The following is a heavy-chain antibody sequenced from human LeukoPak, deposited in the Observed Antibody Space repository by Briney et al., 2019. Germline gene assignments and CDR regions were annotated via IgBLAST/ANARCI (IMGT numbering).Heavy chain of an antibody. Sequence: SETLSLTCTVSGGSISSSSYYWGWIRQPPGKGLEWIGSIYYSGSTYYNPSLKSRVTISVDTSKNQFSLKLSSVTAADTAVYYCARQGRSSPPGLAWFDPWGQGTLVTVSS. V-gene: IGHV4-39*01. CDR1: GGSISSSSYY. J-gene: IGHJ5*02. CDR2: IYYSGST. D-gene: IGHD2-2*01. CDR3: ARQGRSSPPGLAWFDP.